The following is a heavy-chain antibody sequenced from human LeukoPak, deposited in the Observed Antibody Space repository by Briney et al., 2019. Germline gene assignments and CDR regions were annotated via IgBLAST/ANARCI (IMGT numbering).Heavy chain of an antibody. CDR2: IYSSGRT. D-gene: IGHD3-10*01. CDR1: GFTVSSNY. V-gene: IGHV3-66*02. CDR3: ARGPYDSGTYYPFYFDS. J-gene: IGHJ4*02. Sequence: GGSLRLSCAASGFTVSSNYMNWVRQAPGKGLEWISVIYSSGRTYYADAVKGRFTISTDKSKNTLSLQMNSLRADDTAVYYCARGPYDSGTYYPFYFDSWGQGTLVSVSS.